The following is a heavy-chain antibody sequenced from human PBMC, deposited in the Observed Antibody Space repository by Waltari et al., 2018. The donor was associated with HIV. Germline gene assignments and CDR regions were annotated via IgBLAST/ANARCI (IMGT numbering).Heavy chain of an antibody. CDR2: MNPSTGNA. J-gene: IGHJ5*02. D-gene: IGHD3-3*01. CDR3: STSRPGAMFGDA. CDR1: GYPFPNSD. V-gene: IGHV1-8*02. Sequence: QGQLVQSGAEVKQSGASVRISCKASGYPFPNSDINWLRQATGQGLEWMGWMNPSTGNAGFAHNFQGRVVMTRDIPINTAYMELSGLTSHDAAVYYCSTSRPGAMFGDAWGKGTLVTVSS.